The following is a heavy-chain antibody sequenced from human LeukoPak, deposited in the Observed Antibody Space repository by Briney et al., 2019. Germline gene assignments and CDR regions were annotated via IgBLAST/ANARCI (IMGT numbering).Heavy chain of an antibody. CDR2: ISAYNGNT. J-gene: IGHJ5*02. D-gene: IGHD2-2*01. V-gene: IGHV1-18*01. Sequence: ASVKVSCKASGYTFTSYGISWVRQAPGLGLEWMGWISAYNGNTNYAQKLQGRVTMTTDTSTSTAYMELRSLRSDDTAVYYCARDGGCSSTSCQYNWFDPWGQGTLVTVSS. CDR1: GYTFTSYG. CDR3: ARDGGCSSTSCQYNWFDP.